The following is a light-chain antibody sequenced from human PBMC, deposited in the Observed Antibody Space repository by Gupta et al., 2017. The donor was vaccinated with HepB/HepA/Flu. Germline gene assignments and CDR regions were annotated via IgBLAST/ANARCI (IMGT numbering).Light chain of an antibody. CDR1: QSVLYSSNNKNY. J-gene: IGKJ4*01. CDR3: QQYDSSPLT. Sequence: DIVMTQSPDSLAVSLGERATINCKSSQSVLYSSNNKNYLAWYQQSPGQSPKLLIYWASTRESGVPDRFRGSGSGTDFTLTISILQAEDVAIYYCQQYDSSPLTFGGGTKVEIK. V-gene: IGKV4-1*01. CDR2: WAS.